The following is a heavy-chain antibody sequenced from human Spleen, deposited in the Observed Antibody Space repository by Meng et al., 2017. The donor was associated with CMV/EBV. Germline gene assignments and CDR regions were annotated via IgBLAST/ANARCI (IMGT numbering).Heavy chain of an antibody. CDR2: VSHSGSA. D-gene: IGHD2-15*01. CDR3: ARSPGWWSLDY. Sequence: AVSGGSITRSSTWWAWVRQPPGKGLEWIGEVSHSGSAKYIPSLKSRVTISIDMTKNHFSLKLTSVTAADTGVYFCARSPGWWSLDYWGQGALVTVSS. CDR1: GGSITRSSTW. V-gene: IGHV4-4*01. J-gene: IGHJ4*02.